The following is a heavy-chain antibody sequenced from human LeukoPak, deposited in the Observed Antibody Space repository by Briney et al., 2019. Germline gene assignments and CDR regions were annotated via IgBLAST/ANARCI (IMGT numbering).Heavy chain of an antibody. J-gene: IGHJ4*02. CDR2: ISTSGSPI. V-gene: IGHV3-11*04. Sequence: GGSLRLSCAASGFTVSSNYMSWVRQAPGKGLEWVSYISTSGSPIYYGNSVKGRFTISRDNAKNSLYLQMNSLRAEDTALYYCARRGFYDTSGYLFDHWGQGTLVTVSS. CDR1: GFTVSSNY. CDR3: ARRGFYDTSGYLFDH. D-gene: IGHD3-22*01.